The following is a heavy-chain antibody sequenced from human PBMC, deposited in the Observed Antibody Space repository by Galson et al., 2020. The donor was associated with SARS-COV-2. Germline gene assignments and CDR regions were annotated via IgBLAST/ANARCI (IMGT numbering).Heavy chain of an antibody. CDR2: ISSSSISI. J-gene: IGHJ4*02. CDR3: ARVYDVLTGGNDC. Sequence: GESLKISCAASGFTFNRYNMNWVRQAPGKGLEWVSSISSSSISIYYADSVKGRFTISRDNARNFLYLQMNSLRAEDTAVYYCARVYDVLTGGNDCWGQGTLVTVSS. V-gene: IGHV3-21*01. CDR1: GFTFNRYN. D-gene: IGHD3-9*01.